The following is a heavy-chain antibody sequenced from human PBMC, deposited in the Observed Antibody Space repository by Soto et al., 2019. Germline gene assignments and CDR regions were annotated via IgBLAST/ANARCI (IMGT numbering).Heavy chain of an antibody. D-gene: IGHD6-13*01. Sequence: GESLKISCKGSVYSFTSYWISWVRQMPGKGLEWMGRIDPSDSYTNYSPSFQGHVTISADKSISTAYLQWSSLKASDTAMYYCARHVPPQRAAGIYPSYYYYGMDVWGQGTTVTVSS. J-gene: IGHJ6*02. V-gene: IGHV5-10-1*01. CDR1: VYSFTSYW. CDR3: ARHVPPQRAAGIYPSYYYYGMDV. CDR2: IDPSDSYT.